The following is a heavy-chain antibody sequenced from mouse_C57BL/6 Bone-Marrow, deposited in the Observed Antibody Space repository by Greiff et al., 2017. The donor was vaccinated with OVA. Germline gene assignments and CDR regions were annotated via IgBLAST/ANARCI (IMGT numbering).Heavy chain of an antibody. CDR1: GYTFTSYW. CDR2: IHPNSGST. J-gene: IGHJ2*01. D-gene: IGHD1-1*01. Sequence: QVQLQQPGAELVKPGASVKLSCKASGYTFTSYWMHWVKQRPGQGLEWIGMIHPNSGSTNYNEKFKSKATLTVDKSSSPAYMQLSSLTSEDSAVYSCARDDYGPYFDYWGQGTTLTVSS. CDR3: ARDDYGPYFDY. V-gene: IGHV1-64*01.